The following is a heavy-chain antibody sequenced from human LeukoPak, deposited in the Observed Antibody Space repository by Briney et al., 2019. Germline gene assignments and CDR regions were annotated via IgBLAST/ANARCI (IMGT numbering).Heavy chain of an antibody. CDR2: IGTAGST. V-gene: IGHV3-13*01. J-gene: IGHJ5*02. Sequence: PGGSLRLSCAASGFTFRSYDMHWVRQATGKGLEWVSAIGTAGSTYYPGSVKGRFTISRENAKNSLYLQMNSLRAGDTAVYYCARDSGSQTFDPWGQGTLVTVSS. CDR1: GFTFRSYD. D-gene: IGHD3-10*01. CDR3: ARDSGSQTFDP.